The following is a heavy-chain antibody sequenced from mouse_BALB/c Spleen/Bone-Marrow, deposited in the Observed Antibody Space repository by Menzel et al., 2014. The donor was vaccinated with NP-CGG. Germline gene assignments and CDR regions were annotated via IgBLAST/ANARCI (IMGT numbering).Heavy chain of an antibody. Sequence: EVQLQQSGGDLVKPGGSLKLSCAASGFTFSTYAMSWVRQTPEKRLDLVATINSNGGTTYYPDSVKGRFTISRDNAKNTLYLQMSSLKSEDTAMYFCARGLYYVAYGPGFAYWGQGTLVTVSA. CDR2: INSNGGTT. V-gene: IGHV5-6-3*01. CDR1: GFTFSTYA. CDR3: ARGLYYVAYGPGFAY. D-gene: IGHD2-13*01. J-gene: IGHJ3*01.